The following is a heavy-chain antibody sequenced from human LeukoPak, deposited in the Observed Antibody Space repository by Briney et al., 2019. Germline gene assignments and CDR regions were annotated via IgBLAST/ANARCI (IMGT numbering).Heavy chain of an antibody. J-gene: IGHJ4*02. CDR2: IYTSGST. D-gene: IGHD2-2*01. Sequence: SETLSLTCTVSGGSISSYYWSWIRQPAGKGLEWIGRIYTSGSTNYNPSLKSRVTMSVDTSKNQFSLKLSSVTAADTAVYYCARDPGCSSTSCYPFDYWGQGTLVTVSS. CDR3: ARDPGCSSTSCYPFDY. V-gene: IGHV4-4*07. CDR1: GGSISSYY.